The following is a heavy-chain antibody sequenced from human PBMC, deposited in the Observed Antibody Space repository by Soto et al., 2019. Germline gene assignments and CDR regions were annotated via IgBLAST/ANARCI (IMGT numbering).Heavy chain of an antibody. CDR2: INPNSGGT. Sequence: ASVKVSCKASGYTFTGYYMHWVRQAPGQGLEWMGWINPNSGGTNYAQKFQGWVTMTRDTSISTAYMELSRLRSDDTAVYYCARDRWYYDILTGYTNDYYYGMDLWGQGTTVTVPS. CDR3: ARDRWYYDILTGYTNDYYYGMDL. J-gene: IGHJ6*02. V-gene: IGHV1-2*04. D-gene: IGHD3-9*01. CDR1: GYTFTGYY.